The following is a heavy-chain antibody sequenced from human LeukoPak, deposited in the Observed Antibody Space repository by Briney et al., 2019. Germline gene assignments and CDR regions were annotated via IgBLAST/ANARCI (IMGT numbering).Heavy chain of an antibody. CDR3: ARERTIYSSGWPNWFDP. D-gene: IGHD6-19*01. CDR1: GYTFTGYY. CDR2: INPNSGGT. V-gene: IGHV1-2*02. Sequence: ASVKVSCKASGYTFTGYYMHWVRQAPGQGLEWMGWINPNSGGTNYAQKFQGRVTMTRDTSISTAYMELSRLRSDDTAVYYCARERTIYSSGWPNWFDPWGQGTLVTVSS. J-gene: IGHJ5*02.